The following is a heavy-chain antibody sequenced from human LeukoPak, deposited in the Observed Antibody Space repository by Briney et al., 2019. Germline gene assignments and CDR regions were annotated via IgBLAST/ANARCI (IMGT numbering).Heavy chain of an antibody. V-gene: IGHV3-43*02. D-gene: IGHD1-26*01. J-gene: IGHJ5*02. CDR1: GFTFDAYP. CDR3: AKDSGVFRGPTISNWFGP. CDR2: ISGDGSST. Sequence: EGSLRLSCAASGFTFDAYPMNWVRQAPGKGLEWVSIISGDGSSTSYADSVKGRFTISRDNSRSSLYLQMNSLRTEDTAFYYCAKDSGVFRGPTISNWFGPWGQGTLVTVSS.